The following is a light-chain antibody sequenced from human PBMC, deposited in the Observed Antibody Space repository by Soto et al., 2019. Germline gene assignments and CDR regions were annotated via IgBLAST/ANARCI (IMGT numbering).Light chain of an antibody. CDR2: DVS. V-gene: IGLV2-14*01. J-gene: IGLJ1*01. CDR1: SSDVGGYNY. Sequence: QSALTQPASVSGSPGQSITISCTGTSSDVGGYNYVSWHQQHPGKVPKLMIYDVSYRPSGVSKRFSGSKSGNTASLTISGLQAEDEADYYCSSYTTSSTYVFGTGTKVTVL. CDR3: SSYTTSSTYV.